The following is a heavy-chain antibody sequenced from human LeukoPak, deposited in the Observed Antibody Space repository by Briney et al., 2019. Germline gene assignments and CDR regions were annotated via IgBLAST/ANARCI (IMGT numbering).Heavy chain of an antibody. Sequence: PGRSLRLSCAASGFTFSAYAMHWVRQAPGKGLQGVAFISYDGGNKYYADSVKGRFTISRDSSKNTLYLQMNSLRAEDTAVYYCAKDPGAYGSGHWGQGTLVTVSS. CDR2: ISYDGGNK. D-gene: IGHD3-10*01. CDR3: AKDPGAYGSGH. CDR1: GFTFSAYA. J-gene: IGHJ1*01. V-gene: IGHV3-30-3*01.